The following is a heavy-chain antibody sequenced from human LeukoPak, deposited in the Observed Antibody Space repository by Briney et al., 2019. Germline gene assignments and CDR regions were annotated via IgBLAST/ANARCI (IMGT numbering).Heavy chain of an antibody. CDR1: GYTFTGYY. CDR2: INPNSGGT. J-gene: IGHJ5*02. Sequence: ASVKVSCKASGYTFTGYYMHWVRQAPGQGLEWMGWINPNSGGTNYAQKFQGRVTMTRDTSISTAYMELSRLRSDDTAVYYCARGGLIAPWGLGLNDWFDPWGQGTLVTVSS. D-gene: IGHD6-13*01. CDR3: ARGGLIAPWGLGLNDWFDP. V-gene: IGHV1-2*02.